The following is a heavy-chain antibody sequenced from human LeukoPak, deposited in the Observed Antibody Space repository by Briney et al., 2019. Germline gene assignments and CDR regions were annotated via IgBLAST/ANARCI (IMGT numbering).Heavy chain of an antibody. Sequence: PSETLSLTCAVYGVSFSGYYWSWIRQPPGKGLEWIGEINHSGSTNYNPSLKSRVTMSVDTSKNQFSLKLRSVTAEDTAVYYCARSYYYGSGEYLFDYWGQGTLVTVSS. V-gene: IGHV4-34*01. CDR2: INHSGST. D-gene: IGHD3-10*01. CDR3: ARSYYYGSGEYLFDY. J-gene: IGHJ4*02. CDR1: GVSFSGYY.